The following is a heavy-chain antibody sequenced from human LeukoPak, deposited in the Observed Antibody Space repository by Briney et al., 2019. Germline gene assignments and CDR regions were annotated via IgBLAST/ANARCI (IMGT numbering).Heavy chain of an antibody. D-gene: IGHD2-2*01. V-gene: IGHV3-33*01. J-gene: IGHJ6*04. CDR2: IWYDGSNK. CDR1: GFTFSSYG. CDR3: ARGTPTKGMDV. Sequence: GGSLRLSCAASGFTFSSYGMHWVRQAPGKGLEWVVVIWYDGSNKYYADSVKGRFTISRDNSKNTLYLQMNSLRAEDTAVYYCARGTPTKGMDVWGKGTTVTVSS.